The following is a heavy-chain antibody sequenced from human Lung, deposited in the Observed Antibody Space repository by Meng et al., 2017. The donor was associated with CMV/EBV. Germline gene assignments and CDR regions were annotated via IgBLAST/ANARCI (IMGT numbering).Heavy chain of an antibody. CDR3: ARDSPGGYGYFDS. D-gene: IGHD2-8*02. J-gene: IGHJ4*02. CDR2: IHYSGTT. CDR1: DGFTTSDDYY. Sequence: QVQLQESGPGLVKPSQTLSLTCTVSDGFTTSDDYYWSWIRQPPGKGLEWIGYIHYSGTTYYNPSLKSRIAISLDTSKNQFSLNLNSVTAADAAVNYCARDSPGGYGYFDSWGQGTLVTVSS. V-gene: IGHV4-30-4*01.